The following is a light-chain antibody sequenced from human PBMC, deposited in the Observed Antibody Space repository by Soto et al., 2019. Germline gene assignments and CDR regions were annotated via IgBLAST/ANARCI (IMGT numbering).Light chain of an antibody. V-gene: IGLV2-11*01. CDR1: SSDVGGYNF. J-gene: IGLJ3*02. Sequence: QSALTQPRSVSGSPGQSVTISCTGTSSDVGGYNFVSWYQQHPGKAPKLMIYDVSQWPSGVPDRFSGSKSGNTASLTISGLQAEDEAEYYCCSYAGSYTWVFGGGTKLTVL. CDR3: CSYAGSYTWV. CDR2: DVS.